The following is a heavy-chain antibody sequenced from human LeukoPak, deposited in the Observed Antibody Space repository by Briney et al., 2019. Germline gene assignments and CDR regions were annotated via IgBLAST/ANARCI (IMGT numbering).Heavy chain of an antibody. V-gene: IGHV1-46*01. CDR1: GYTFSSYY. CDR3: ARAVRRVTDAFDI. Sequence: ASVKVSCKASGYTFSSYYMHWVRQAPGQGLEWVGIINPSGGSTTYAQKFQGRVTMTRDTSTSKVYMELSSLRSEDTAVYYCARAVRRVTDAFDIWGQGTMVTVSS. CDR2: INPSGGST. J-gene: IGHJ3*02. D-gene: IGHD3-10*01.